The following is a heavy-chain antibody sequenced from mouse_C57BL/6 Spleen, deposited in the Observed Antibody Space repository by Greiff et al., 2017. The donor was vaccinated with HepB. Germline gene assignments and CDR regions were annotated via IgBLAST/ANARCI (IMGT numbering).Heavy chain of an antibody. D-gene: IGHD2-4*01. CDR1: GFNIKDYY. V-gene: IGHV14-1*01. Sequence: EVQLQQSGAELVRPGASVKLSCTASGFNIKDYYMHWVKQRPEQGLEWIGRIDPEDGDTEYATKFQGKATMTADTSSNTAYLQLSSLTSEDTAVYYCTIYYDYERRYFDVWGTGTTVTVSS. J-gene: IGHJ1*03. CDR2: IDPEDGDT. CDR3: TIYYDYERRYFDV.